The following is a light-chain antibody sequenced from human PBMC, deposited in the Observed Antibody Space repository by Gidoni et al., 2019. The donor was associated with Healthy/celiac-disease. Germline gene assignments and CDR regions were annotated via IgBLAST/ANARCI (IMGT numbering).Light chain of an antibody. CDR2: AAS. CDR1: QSISSY. J-gene: IGKJ2*01. CDR3: QQSYSTPMYT. Sequence: DIQLTQSPSSLSASVGDRVTITCRASQSISSYLNWDQQKPGKAPKLLIYAASSLQSGVPSRFSGSGSGTDCTLTISSLQPEDFATYYCQQSYSTPMYTFGQGTKLEIK. V-gene: IGKV1-39*01.